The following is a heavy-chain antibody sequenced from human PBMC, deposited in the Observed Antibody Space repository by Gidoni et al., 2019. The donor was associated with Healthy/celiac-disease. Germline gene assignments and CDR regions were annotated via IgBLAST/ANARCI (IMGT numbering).Heavy chain of an antibody. CDR3: ARENPLLWFGEQRGPLDY. CDR1: GGSLSSGSSY. CDR2: IYTSGST. Sequence: QVQLQESGPGLVKPSQTLSLTCTVPGGSLSSGSSYWSWIRQPAGKGLEWIGRIYTSGSTNYNPSLKSRVTISVDTSKNQFSLKLSSVTAADTAVYYCARENPLLWFGEQRGPLDYWGQGTLVTVSS. D-gene: IGHD3-10*01. V-gene: IGHV4-61*02. J-gene: IGHJ4*02.